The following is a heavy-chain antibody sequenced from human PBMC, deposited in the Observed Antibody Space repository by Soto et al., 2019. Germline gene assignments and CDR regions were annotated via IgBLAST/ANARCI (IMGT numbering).Heavy chain of an antibody. D-gene: IGHD6-13*01. CDR2: IYHSGST. V-gene: IGHV4-4*02. CDR3: ARVSLAAAATRLPGY. Sequence: QVQLQESGPGLVKPSGTLSLTCAVSGGSISSSNWWSWVRQPPGKGLEWIGEIYHSGSTNYNPSLKSRVTISVDKSKTQFSLKLSSVTAADTAVYYCARVSLAAAATRLPGYWGQGTLVTVSS. J-gene: IGHJ4*02. CDR1: GGSISSSNW.